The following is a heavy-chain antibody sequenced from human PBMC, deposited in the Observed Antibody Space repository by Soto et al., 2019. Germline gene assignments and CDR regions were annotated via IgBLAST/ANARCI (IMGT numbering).Heavy chain of an antibody. D-gene: IGHD2-15*01. CDR1: GFTFSSYA. CDR2: ISYDGSNK. J-gene: IGHJ6*02. V-gene: IGHV3-30-3*01. CDR3: ARQTVVDLSYCGMDV. Sequence: WGSLCLSCAASGFTFSSYAMHWVRLAPGKGLEWVAVISYDGSNKYYADSVKGRFTISRDNSKNTLYLQMNSLRAEDTVVYYSARQTVVDLSYCGMDVWGQGTLVTVSS.